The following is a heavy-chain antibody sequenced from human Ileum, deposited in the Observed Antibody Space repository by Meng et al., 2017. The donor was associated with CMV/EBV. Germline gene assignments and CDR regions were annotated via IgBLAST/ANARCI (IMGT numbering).Heavy chain of an antibody. J-gene: IGHJ6*02. Sequence: GESLKISCKTSGYNFMNYGISWVRQAPGQGLEWMGWISGYSGIPGYAQKFQGRVTMTTDTSTATVYMELSSLTSDDTAVYYCARDRVVLAAHYYYSGMDVWGQGTTVTVSS. CDR1: GYNFMNYG. D-gene: IGHD2-15*01. V-gene: IGHV1-18*01. CDR3: ARDRVVLAAHYYYSGMDV. CDR2: ISGYSGIP.